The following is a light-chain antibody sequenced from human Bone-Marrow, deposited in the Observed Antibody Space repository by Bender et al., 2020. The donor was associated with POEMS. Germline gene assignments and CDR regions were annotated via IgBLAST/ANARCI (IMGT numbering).Light chain of an antibody. Sequence: QSVLTQPPSVSAAPGQKVTISCSGSRSNIWGNYVSWYRHLPGTAPELVIYENNKRPSGISDRFSGSKSCTSASLAITGLQSDDEAIYFCVAWDASLNGWVFGGGTKLTVL. CDR3: VAWDASLNGWV. V-gene: IGLV1-51*02. J-gene: IGLJ3*02. CDR1: RSNIWGNY. CDR2: ENN.